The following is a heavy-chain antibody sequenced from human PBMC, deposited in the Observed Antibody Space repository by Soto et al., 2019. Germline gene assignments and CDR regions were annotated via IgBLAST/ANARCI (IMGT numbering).Heavy chain of an antibody. J-gene: IGHJ6*02. CDR1: GGSISSYF. CDR3: ARDRSAGSYYYYGMDV. Sequence: SETLSLTCTVSGGSISSYFWSWIRQPPGKGLEWIGYIYYSGSTNYNPSLKSRVTISVDTSKNQFSLKLSSVTAEDTAMYYCARDRSAGSYYYYGMDVWGQGTTVTVSS. CDR2: IYYSGST. V-gene: IGHV4-59*01. D-gene: IGHD6-13*01.